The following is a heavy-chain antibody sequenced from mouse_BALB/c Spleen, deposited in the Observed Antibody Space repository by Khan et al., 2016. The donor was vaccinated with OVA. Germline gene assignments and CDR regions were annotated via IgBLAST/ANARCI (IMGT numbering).Heavy chain of an antibody. CDR3: ARSFVDYYCVDY. CDR1: GFTFSSFA. Sequence: EVELVESGGGVVKPGGSLKLSCSASGFTFSSFAMSWVRQTPEKRLEWVATISTGGHYTFYPDCVKGRFTISRDNARNTLYLQMSSLRSEDTAMFYCARSFVDYYCVDYLGQGTSVTVSS. J-gene: IGHJ4*01. V-gene: IGHV5-9-3*01. CDR2: ISTGGHYT.